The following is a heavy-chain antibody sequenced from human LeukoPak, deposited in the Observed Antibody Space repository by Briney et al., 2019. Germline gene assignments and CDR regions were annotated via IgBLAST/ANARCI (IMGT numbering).Heavy chain of an antibody. J-gene: IGHJ4*02. CDR3: AREAVLVVPPARRLDS. CDR2: IKYDGRES. V-gene: IGHV3-7*01. CDR1: GFTFSSYA. Sequence: GGSLRLSCEASGFTFSSYAMSWVRQAPGKGLEWVAIIKYDGRESYYVDSVKGRFTISRDNAEKSLYLQMNNLRAEDTAVYYCAREAVLVVPPARRLDSWGQGTLVTVSS. D-gene: IGHD2-2*01.